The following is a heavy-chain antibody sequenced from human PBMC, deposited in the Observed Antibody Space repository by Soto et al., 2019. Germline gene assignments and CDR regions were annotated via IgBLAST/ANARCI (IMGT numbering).Heavy chain of an antibody. CDR3: ASHGSSSWRGWLDP. CDR1: GGSISSGGYY. J-gene: IGHJ5*02. D-gene: IGHD6-6*01. Sequence: SETLSLTCTVSGGSISSGGYYWSWIRQHPGKGLEWIGYIYYSGSTYYNPSLKSRVTISVDTSKNQFSLKLSSVTAADTAVYYCASHGSSSWRGWLDPWGQGTLVTVSS. CDR2: IYYSGST. V-gene: IGHV4-31*03.